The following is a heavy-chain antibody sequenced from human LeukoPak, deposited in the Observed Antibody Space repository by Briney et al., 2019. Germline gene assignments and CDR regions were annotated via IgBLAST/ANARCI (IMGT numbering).Heavy chain of an antibody. V-gene: IGHV3-21*01. CDR3: ARDFRPGRLLRGYYYYGMDV. D-gene: IGHD4-23*01. J-gene: IGHJ6*04. Sequence: GGSLRLSCAASGFTFSSYSMNWVRQAPGKGLEWVSSISSSSSYIYYADSVKGRFTISRDNAKNSLYLQMNSLRAEDTAVYYCARDFRPGRLLRGYYYYGMDVWGKGTTVTVSS. CDR2: ISSSSSYI. CDR1: GFTFSSYS.